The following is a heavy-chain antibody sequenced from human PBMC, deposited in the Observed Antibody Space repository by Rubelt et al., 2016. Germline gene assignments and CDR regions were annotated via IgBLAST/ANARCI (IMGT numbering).Heavy chain of an antibody. CDR3: AGDIDYNDFWSGFWASGMDV. CDR2: ISSSSTNV. D-gene: IGHD3-3*01. Sequence: ECVSSISSSSTNVHFADSVKGRFSISRDNAKDSLYLQMNSLGVADTAVYYCAGDIDYNDFWSGFWASGMDVWGLGTTVIVSS. J-gene: IGHJ6*02. V-gene: IGHV3-21*01.